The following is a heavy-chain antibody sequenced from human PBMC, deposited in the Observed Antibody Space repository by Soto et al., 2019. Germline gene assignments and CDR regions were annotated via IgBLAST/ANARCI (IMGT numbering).Heavy chain of an antibody. CDR2: INPSGGST. D-gene: IGHD2-15*01. CDR3: ATGGDCSGGSCYSWNYYYGMDV. CDR1: GYTFTSYY. V-gene: IGHV1-46*01. J-gene: IGHJ6*02. Sequence: ASVKVSCKASGYTFTSYYMHWVRQAPGQGLEWMGIINPSGGSTSYAQKFQVRVTMTRDTSTSTVYMELSSLRSEDTAVYYCATGGDCSGGSCYSWNYYYGMDVWGQGTTVTVSS.